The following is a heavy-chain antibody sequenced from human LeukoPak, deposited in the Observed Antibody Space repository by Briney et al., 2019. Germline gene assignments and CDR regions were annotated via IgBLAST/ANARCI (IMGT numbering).Heavy chain of an antibody. CDR1: GGSISSYY. V-gene: IGHV4-59*01. J-gene: IGHJ4*02. CDR2: IYYSGST. Sequence: PSETLSLTCTVSGGSISSYYWSWIRQPPGKGLDWIGYIYYSGSTNYNPSLKSRVTISVDTSKNQFSLKLSSVTAADTAVYYCARLRGSLPPYFDYWGQGTLVTVSS. D-gene: IGHD3-10*01. CDR3: ARLRGSLPPYFDY.